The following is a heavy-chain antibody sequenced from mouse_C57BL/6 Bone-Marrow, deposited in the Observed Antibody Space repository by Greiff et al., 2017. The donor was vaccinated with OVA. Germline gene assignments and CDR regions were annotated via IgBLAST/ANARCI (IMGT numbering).Heavy chain of an antibody. CDR1: GDTFTSYW. CDR3: ARHYYGSSFYHAMDY. V-gene: IGHV1-55*01. Sequence: VQLQQPGAELVKPGASVKMSCKASGDTFTSYWITWVKQRPGQGLEWIGDIYPGSGSTNYTEKFKCKATLTVDTSSSTAYMQLSSLTSEDSAVYYCARHYYGSSFYHAMDYWGQGTSVTVSS. CDR2: IYPGSGST. J-gene: IGHJ4*01. D-gene: IGHD1-1*01.